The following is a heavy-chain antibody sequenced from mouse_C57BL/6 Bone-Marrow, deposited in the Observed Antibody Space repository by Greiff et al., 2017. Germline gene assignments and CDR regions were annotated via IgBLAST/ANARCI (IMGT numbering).Heavy chain of an antibody. V-gene: IGHV1-75*01. CDR2: IFPGSGST. CDR1: GYTFTDYY. Sequence: VQLQQSGPELVKPGASVKISCKASGYTFTDYYINWVKQRPGQGLEWIGWIFPGSGSTSYNEKFKGKATLTVDKSSSTAYLLLSSLTSEDSAVYFCTTSYWAHYCFDYGGQGTSVTVAS. J-gene: IGHJ2*02. CDR3: TTSYWAHYCFDY. D-gene: IGHD4-1*01.